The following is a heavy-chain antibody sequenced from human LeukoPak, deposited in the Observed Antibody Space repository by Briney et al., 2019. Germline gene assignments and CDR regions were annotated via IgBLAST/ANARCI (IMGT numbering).Heavy chain of an antibody. CDR3: ARERSIIADAFDI. V-gene: IGHV3-30*04. D-gene: IGHD3-16*01. CDR2: ISYDGSNK. Sequence: GGSLRLSCAASGFTFSSYAMHWVRQAPGKGLEWVAVISYDGSNKYYADSVKGRFTISRDNSKNTLYLQMNSLRAEDTAVYYCARERSIIADAFDIWGQGTMVTVSS. CDR1: GFTFSSYA. J-gene: IGHJ3*02.